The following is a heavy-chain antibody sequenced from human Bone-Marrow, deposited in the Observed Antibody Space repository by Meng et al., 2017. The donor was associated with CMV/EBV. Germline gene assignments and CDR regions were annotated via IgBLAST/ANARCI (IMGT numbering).Heavy chain of an antibody. CDR1: GYTFTSYY. CDR2: INPSGGST. CDR3: ARTGYDFWSGVFDY. V-gene: IGHV1-46*01. Sequence: ASVKVSCKASGYTFTSYYMHWVRQAPGQGLEWMGIINPSGGSTSYAQKFQGRVTMTRDTSISTAYMELSRLRSDDTAVYYCARTGYDFWSGVFDYWGQGTLVTVSS. D-gene: IGHD3-3*01. J-gene: IGHJ4*02.